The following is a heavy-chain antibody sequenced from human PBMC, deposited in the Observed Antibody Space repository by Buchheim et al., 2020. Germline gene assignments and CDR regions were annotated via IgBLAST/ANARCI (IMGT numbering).Heavy chain of an antibody. V-gene: IGHV3-73*02. CDR1: GFTFSGSA. CDR3: TRQGVTTVTTLTFGEQAYYYYYGMDV. CDR2: IRSKANSYAT. D-gene: IGHD4-17*01. Sequence: EVQLVESGGGLVQPGGSLKLSCAASGFTFSGSAMHWVRQASGKGLEWVGRIRSKANSYATAYAASVKGRFTISRDDSKNTAYLQMNSLKTEDTAVYYCTRQGVTTVTTLTFGEQAYYYYYGMDVWGQGTT. J-gene: IGHJ6*02.